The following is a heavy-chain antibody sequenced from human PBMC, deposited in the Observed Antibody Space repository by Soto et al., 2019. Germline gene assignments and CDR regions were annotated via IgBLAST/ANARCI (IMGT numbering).Heavy chain of an antibody. D-gene: IGHD2-15*01. J-gene: IGHJ6*02. CDR3: ARDSIVVVVASRLGYYGMDV. CDR1: GGSISSYN. Sequence: PSETLSLTCTVSGGSISSYNWSWIRQPAGKGLEWIGRIYTSGSTNYNPSLKSRVTMSVDTSKNQFSLKLSSVTAADTAVYYCARDSIVVVVASRLGYYGMDVWGQGTTVTVSS. CDR2: IYTSGST. V-gene: IGHV4-4*07.